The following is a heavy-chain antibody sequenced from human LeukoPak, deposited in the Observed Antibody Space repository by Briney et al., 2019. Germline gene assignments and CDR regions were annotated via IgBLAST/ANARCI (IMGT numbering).Heavy chain of an antibody. D-gene: IGHD2-2*01. CDR3: ARIEDIVVVPAAKLYGMDV. V-gene: IGHV4-34*01. CDR1: GGSFSGYY. J-gene: IGHJ6*02. CDR2: INHSGST. Sequence: SETLSLTCAVYGGSFSGYYWSWIRQPPGKGLEWIGEINHSGSTNYNPSLKSRVTISVDTSKNQFSLKLSSVTAADTAVYYCARIEDIVVVPAAKLYGMDVWGQGTTVTVSS.